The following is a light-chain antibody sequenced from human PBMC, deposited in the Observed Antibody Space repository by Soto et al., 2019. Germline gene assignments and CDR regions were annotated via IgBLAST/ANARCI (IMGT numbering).Light chain of an antibody. J-gene: IGKJ1*01. CDR1: QSISRY. Sequence: DIQMTQSPSSLSASVGDRVTITCRTSQSISRYLNWYQQKPGRAPKLLIYATSSLQSGVPSRFSGSGSGTEFTLTVSSLQPEDFATYYCLQDHDDSWTFGQGTKVDIK. CDR3: LQDHDDSWT. CDR2: ATS. V-gene: IGKV1-39*01.